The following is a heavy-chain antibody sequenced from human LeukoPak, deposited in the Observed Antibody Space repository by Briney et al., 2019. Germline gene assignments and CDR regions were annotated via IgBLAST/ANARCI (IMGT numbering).Heavy chain of an antibody. V-gene: IGHV3-11*01. J-gene: IGHJ6*02. Sequence: AGGSLRLSCAASGFTFSDFYMNWIRQAPGKGLEWVSYMISSGRSIYYADSVKGRFTISRDNANNSLYLQMNNLRGEDTAVYYCARGLGGPNSYFYYGMDVWGQGTTVTVSS. D-gene: IGHD3-16*01. CDR3: ARGLGGPNSYFYYGMDV. CDR2: MISSGRSI. CDR1: GFTFSDFY.